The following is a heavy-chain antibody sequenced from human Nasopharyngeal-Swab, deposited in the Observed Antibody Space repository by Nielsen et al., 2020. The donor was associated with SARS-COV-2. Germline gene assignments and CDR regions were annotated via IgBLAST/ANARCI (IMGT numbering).Heavy chain of an antibody. CDR1: GGTFSSYA. V-gene: IGHV1-69*13. CDR3: ARGAGSDFEYYYYMDV. CDR2: IIPIFGTA. D-gene: IGHD1-26*01. Sequence: SVKVSCKASGGTFSSYAISWVRQAPGQGLEWMGGIIPIFGTANYAQKFQGRVTITADESTSTAYMELSSLRSEDTAVYYCARGAGSDFEYYYYMDVWGKGTTVTVSS. J-gene: IGHJ6*03.